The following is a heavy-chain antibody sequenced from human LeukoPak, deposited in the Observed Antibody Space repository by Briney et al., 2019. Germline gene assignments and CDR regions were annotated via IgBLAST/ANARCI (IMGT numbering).Heavy chain of an antibody. CDR2: VSSRGDTI. CDR1: GVSFADNF. CDR3: ARGGYGWTFKT. Sequence: PGGSLRLSCTDSGVSFADNFMGWLRQAPGKGLEWVSYVSSRGDTIHYSDAVQGRFSISRDNSKRSLYLEMTRLRINDTAVYYCARGGYGWTFKTWGQGTLDSVSS. V-gene: IGHV3-11*01. D-gene: IGHD2/OR15-2a*01. J-gene: IGHJ4*02.